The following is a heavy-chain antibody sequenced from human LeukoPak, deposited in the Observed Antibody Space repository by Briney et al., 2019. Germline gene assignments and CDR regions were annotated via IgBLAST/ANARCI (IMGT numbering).Heavy chain of an antibody. Sequence: PGRSLRLSCAASGFTFDDYAMHCVRQAPGKGLEWVSGISWNSGSIGYADSVKGRFTISRDNAKNSLYLQMNSLRAEDTALYYCAKERAAAYFDYWGQGTLVTVSS. CDR2: ISWNSGSI. D-gene: IGHD6-13*01. V-gene: IGHV3-9*01. J-gene: IGHJ4*02. CDR3: AKERAAAYFDY. CDR1: GFTFDDYA.